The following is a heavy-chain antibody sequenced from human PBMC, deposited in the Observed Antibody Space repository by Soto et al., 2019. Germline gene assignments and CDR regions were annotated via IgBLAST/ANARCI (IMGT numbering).Heavy chain of an antibody. CDR2: ISYDGSNK. V-gene: IGHV3-30-3*01. D-gene: IGHD2-2*02. Sequence: QVQLVESGGGVVQPGRSLRLSCAASGFTFSSYAMHWVRQAPGKGLEWVAVISYDGSNKYYADSVKGRFTISRDNSKNTLYLPMNSLRAEDTAVYYCARGDIVLVPAAIRLYYYYGMDVWGQGTTVTVSS. J-gene: IGHJ6*02. CDR3: ARGDIVLVPAAIRLYYYYGMDV. CDR1: GFTFSSYA.